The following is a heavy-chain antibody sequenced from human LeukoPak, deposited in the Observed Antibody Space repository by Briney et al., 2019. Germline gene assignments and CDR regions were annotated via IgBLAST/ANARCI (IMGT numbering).Heavy chain of an antibody. CDR2: IYHSGST. Sequence: TSETLSLTCTVSGYSISSGYYWGWIRQPPGKRLEWIGSIYHSGSTYYNPSLKSRVTISVDTSKNQFSLKLSSVTAADTAVYYCARQYYYGSGSYMFDPWGQGTLVTVSS. V-gene: IGHV4-38-2*02. CDR1: GYSISSGYY. J-gene: IGHJ5*02. D-gene: IGHD3-10*01. CDR3: ARQYYYGSGSYMFDP.